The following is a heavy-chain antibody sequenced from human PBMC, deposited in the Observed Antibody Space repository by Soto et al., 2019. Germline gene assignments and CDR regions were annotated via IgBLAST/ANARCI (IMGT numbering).Heavy chain of an antibody. CDR1: GFTFSNYA. CDR2: ISSSSSTI. Sequence: PGGSLRLSCAASGFTFSNYAMNWVRQAPGKGLEWVSYISSSSSTIYYADSVKGRFTISRDNAKNSLYLQMNSLRAEDTAVYYCARVKGPHYWYFDLWGRGTLVTVSS. J-gene: IGHJ2*01. V-gene: IGHV3-48*01. CDR3: ARVKGPHYWYFDL.